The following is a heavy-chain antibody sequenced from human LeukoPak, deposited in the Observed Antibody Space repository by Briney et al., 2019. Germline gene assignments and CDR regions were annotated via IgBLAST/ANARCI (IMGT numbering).Heavy chain of an antibody. Sequence: SETLSLTCAVYGGSFSGYYWSWIRQPPGKGLEWIGEINHSGSTNYNPSLKSRVTISVDRSKNQFSLKLSSVTAADTAVYYCARADYGDYKFDYWGQGTLVTVSS. J-gene: IGHJ4*02. V-gene: IGHV4-34*01. CDR2: INHSGST. CDR3: ARADYGDYKFDY. D-gene: IGHD4-17*01. CDR1: GGSFSGYY.